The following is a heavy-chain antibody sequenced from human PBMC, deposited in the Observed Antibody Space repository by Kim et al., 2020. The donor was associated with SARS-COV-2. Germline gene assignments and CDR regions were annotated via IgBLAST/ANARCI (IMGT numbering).Heavy chain of an antibody. J-gene: IGHJ5*02. CDR2: INPSGGST. D-gene: IGHD2-15*01. Sequence: ASVKVSCKASGYTFTSYYMHWVRQAPGQGLEWMGIINPSGGSTSYAQKFQGRVTMTRDTSTSTVYMELSSLRSEDTAVYYCARDQEGGGFRDIVGVVAATRLNWFDPWGQGTLVTVSS. V-gene: IGHV1-46*01. CDR1: GYTFTSYY. CDR3: ARDQEGGGFRDIVGVVAATRLNWFDP.